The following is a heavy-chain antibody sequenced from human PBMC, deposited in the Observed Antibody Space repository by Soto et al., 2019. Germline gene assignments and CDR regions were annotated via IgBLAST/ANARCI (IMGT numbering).Heavy chain of an antibody. CDR2: IKSKTDGGTT. CDR3: TTDPPTYYDFWSGYQSRYGMDV. Sequence: GGSLRLSCAASGFTFSNAWMNWVRQAPGKGLEWVGRIKSKTDGGTTDYAAPVKGRFTISRDDSKNTLYLQMNSLKTEDTAVYYCTTDPPTYYDFWSGYQSRYGMDVWGQGTTVTVSS. D-gene: IGHD3-3*01. J-gene: IGHJ6*02. CDR1: GFTFSNAW. V-gene: IGHV3-15*07.